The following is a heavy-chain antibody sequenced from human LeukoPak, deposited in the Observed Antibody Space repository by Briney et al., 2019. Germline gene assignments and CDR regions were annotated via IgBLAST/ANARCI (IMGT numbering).Heavy chain of an antibody. Sequence: GGSLRLSCVASGFTFSNYWMSWVRQAPGKGLEWVANIKHDGGETYYVESVRGRFTISRDNAKNSLYLQMNSLRAEDTALYYCAKDLAEDILTGFYLDAFDIWGQGTMVTVSS. V-gene: IGHV3-7*03. CDR2: IKHDGGET. CDR1: GFTFSNYW. D-gene: IGHD3-9*01. J-gene: IGHJ3*02. CDR3: AKDLAEDILTGFYLDAFDI.